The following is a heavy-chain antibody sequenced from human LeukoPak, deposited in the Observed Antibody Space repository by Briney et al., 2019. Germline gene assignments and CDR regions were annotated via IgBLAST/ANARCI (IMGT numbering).Heavy chain of an antibody. CDR2: IYYSGST. Sequence: PSQTLSLTCAVSGGSLSSGGYSWSWVRQHPGKGLEWIGYIYYSGSTYYNPSLKSRVTISVDTSKNQFSLKLSSVTAADTAVYYCAAQDVNWFDPWGQGTLVTVSS. D-gene: IGHD2-15*01. CDR1: GGSLSSGGYS. V-gene: IGHV4-31*11. CDR3: AAQDVNWFDP. J-gene: IGHJ5*02.